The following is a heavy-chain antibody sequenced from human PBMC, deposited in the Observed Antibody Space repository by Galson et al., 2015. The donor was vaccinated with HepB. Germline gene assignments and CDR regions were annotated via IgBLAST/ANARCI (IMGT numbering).Heavy chain of an antibody. CDR3: ARARRYGTEYNWLDP. J-gene: IGHJ5*02. V-gene: IGHV3-23*01. Sequence: SLRLSCAASGFTFSSYAMSWVRQAPGKGLEWVSGISGSGGSTYYADSVKGRFTVSRDNAKNSLYLQLNGLTVEDTAVYYCARARRYGTEYNWLDPWGQETLVTVSS. CDR1: GFTFSSYA. D-gene: IGHD3-10*01. CDR2: ISGSGGST.